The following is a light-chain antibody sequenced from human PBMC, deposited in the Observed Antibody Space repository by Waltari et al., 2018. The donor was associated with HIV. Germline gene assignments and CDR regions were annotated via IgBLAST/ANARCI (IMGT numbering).Light chain of an antibody. CDR2: DDD. Sequence: SYVLTQPPSITVAPGKTAKITCGGNNIGNRDVHWYQQKPGQAPILVIYDDDDRPSGIPERFSGSNSDNTAILTINRVEVGDEADYYCQVWDSGSDHVFGSGTTVTVL. J-gene: IGLJ1*01. CDR1: NIGNRD. V-gene: IGLV3-21*01. CDR3: QVWDSGSDHV.